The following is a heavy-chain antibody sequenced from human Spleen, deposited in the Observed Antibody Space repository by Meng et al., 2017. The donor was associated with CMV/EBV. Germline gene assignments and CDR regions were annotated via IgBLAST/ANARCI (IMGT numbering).Heavy chain of an antibody. J-gene: IGHJ4*02. V-gene: IGHV3-48*04. D-gene: IGHD2-2*01. CDR1: GFTFSSYA. Sequence: GESLKISCAASGFTFSSYAMHWVRQAPGKGLEWISFISSSSDTIYYADSVKGGFTTSRDNAKNSPYHQMNRLRVDDTAVYYCAGEGCTSTTCYPLSYIYLWGQGTLVTVSS. CDR3: AGEGCTSTTCYPLSYIYL. CDR2: ISSSSDTI.